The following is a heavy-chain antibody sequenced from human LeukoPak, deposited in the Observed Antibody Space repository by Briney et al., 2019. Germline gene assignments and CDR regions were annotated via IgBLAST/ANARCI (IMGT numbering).Heavy chain of an antibody. J-gene: IGHJ4*02. CDR2: ISSDGTGT. CDR1: GFTFSSYW. Sequence: GGSLRLSCAASGFTFSSYWMHWVRQAPGKGLVWVSGISSDGTGTTYTDSVKGQFTISRDNTKNTLYLQLDSLRAEDTAVYYCARDVGKKPDYWGQGTLVTVSS. CDR3: ARDVGKKPDY. V-gene: IGHV3-74*01. D-gene: IGHD1-1*01.